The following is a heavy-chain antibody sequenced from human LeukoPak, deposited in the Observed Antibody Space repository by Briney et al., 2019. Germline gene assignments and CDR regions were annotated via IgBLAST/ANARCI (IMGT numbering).Heavy chain of an antibody. CDR3: ARAGVYCSSTCCSYNWFDP. Sequence: SVKVSCKASGGTFSSYAISWVRQAPGQGLEWMGRIIPILGIANYAQKFQGRVTITADKSTSTAYMELSSLRSEDTAVYYCARAGVYCSSTCCSYNWFDPWGQGTLVPVSS. CDR2: IIPILGIA. CDR1: GGTFSSYA. J-gene: IGHJ5*02. V-gene: IGHV1-69*04. D-gene: IGHD2-2*01.